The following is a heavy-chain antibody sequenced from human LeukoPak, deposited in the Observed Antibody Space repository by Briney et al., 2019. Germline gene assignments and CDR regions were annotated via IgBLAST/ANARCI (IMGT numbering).Heavy chain of an antibody. CDR2: ISITGGTT. V-gene: IGHV3-23*01. CDR3: ARTYCSSTSCYPNDY. Sequence: GGSLRLSCAASGFTFSSYAMSWVRQAPGKGLEWVSVISITGGTTYYGDSVKGRFTISRDNAKNSLYLQMNSLRAEDTAVYYCARTYCSSTSCYPNDYWGQGTLVTVSS. CDR1: GFTFSSYA. J-gene: IGHJ4*02. D-gene: IGHD2-2*01.